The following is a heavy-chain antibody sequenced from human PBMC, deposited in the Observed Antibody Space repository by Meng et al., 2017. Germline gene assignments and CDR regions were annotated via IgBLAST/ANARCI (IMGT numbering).Heavy chain of an antibody. D-gene: IGHD4-23*01. Sequence: VQLGHAGAEVKRPGASVKVSCKASGYLFTGYYIHWVRQAPGQGLEWMGQINSNSGVTNFAQRFQGRVTMTRDTSISTAYMELSRLTSDDTAVYYCAREIASRGNHARWGQGTLVTVSS. V-gene: IGHV1-2*06. CDR2: INSNSGVT. CDR1: GYLFTGYY. J-gene: IGHJ4*02. CDR3: AREIASRGNHAR.